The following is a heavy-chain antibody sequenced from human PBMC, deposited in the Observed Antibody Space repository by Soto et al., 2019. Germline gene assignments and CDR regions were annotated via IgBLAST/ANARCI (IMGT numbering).Heavy chain of an antibody. J-gene: IGHJ3*02. V-gene: IGHV3-21*01. CDR1: GFTFSSYS. D-gene: IGHD2-15*01. CDR3: AREQAVVATFDAFDI. Sequence: EVQLVESGGGLVKPGGSLRLSCAASGFTFSSYSMNWVRQAPGKGLEWVSSISSSSSYIYYADSVKGRFTISRYNAESSRYLQMNSLRAEDTALYYCAREQAVVATFDAFDILVQCTIVTVSS. CDR2: ISSSSSYI.